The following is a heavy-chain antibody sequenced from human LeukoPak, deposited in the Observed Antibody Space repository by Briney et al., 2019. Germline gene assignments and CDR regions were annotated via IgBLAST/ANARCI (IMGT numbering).Heavy chain of an antibody. D-gene: IGHD5-12*01. Sequence: PGGSLRLSCAASGFTVSSNYMSWIRQPPGKGLEWIGFVYDNGRTNYRGRTNYNPSLAGRVTMSMDTSKNQFSLKMSSVTAADTAVYFCARGHRYNNGYPYFDSWGQGTLVSVSS. CDR3: ARGHRYNNGYPYFDS. CDR1: GFTVSSNY. J-gene: IGHJ4*02. CDR2: VYDNGRTNYRGRT. V-gene: IGHV4-59*02.